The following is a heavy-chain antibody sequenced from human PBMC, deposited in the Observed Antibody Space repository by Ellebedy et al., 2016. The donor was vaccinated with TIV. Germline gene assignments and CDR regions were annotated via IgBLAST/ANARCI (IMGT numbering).Heavy chain of an antibody. CDR3: ARDQVTGDFYY. CDR2: IYAGGST. J-gene: IGHJ4*02. D-gene: IGHD7-27*01. Sequence: GESLKISXAASGFTVSNSFVSWVRQAPGKGLEWVSVIYAGGSTYYADSVKGRFTISRDNSKNTLYLQMNSLRAEDTAVYYCARDQVTGDFYYWGQGTLVTVSS. V-gene: IGHV3-53*01. CDR1: GFTVSNSF.